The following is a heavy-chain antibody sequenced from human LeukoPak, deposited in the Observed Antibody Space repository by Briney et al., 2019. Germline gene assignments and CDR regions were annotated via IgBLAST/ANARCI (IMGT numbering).Heavy chain of an antibody. D-gene: IGHD1-14*01. V-gene: IGHV3-48*03. J-gene: IGHJ4*02. Sequence: GGSLRLSCVASGFSFSSYNMEWVRQAPGKGLEWVSHISTGGSTIYYADSVAGRFTISRDNAKSLLYLQMSSLRAEDTALYYCARGLPEDPIGYWGQGTLVTVSS. CDR1: GFSFSSYN. CDR2: ISTGGSTI. CDR3: ARGLPEDPIGY.